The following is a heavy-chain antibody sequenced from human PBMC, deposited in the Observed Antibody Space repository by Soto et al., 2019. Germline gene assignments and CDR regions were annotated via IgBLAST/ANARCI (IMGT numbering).Heavy chain of an antibody. CDR3: ARDTEIFDY. J-gene: IGHJ4*02. V-gene: IGHV1-18*01. CDR1: GYTFTSYG. CDR2: ISAYNGNT. Sequence: QVQLVQSGAEVKKPGASVKVSCKASGYTFTSYGISWVRQAPGQGLEWMGWISAYNGNTYYAQKLHGRVTMNTATTPSTAYMELRSLRSDATSVYYCARDTEIFDYWGQGTLVTVSS.